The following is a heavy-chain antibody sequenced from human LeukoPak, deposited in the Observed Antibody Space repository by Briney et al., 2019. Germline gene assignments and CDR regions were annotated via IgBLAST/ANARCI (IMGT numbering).Heavy chain of an antibody. V-gene: IGHV3-21*01. CDR2: ISSSSSYI. D-gene: IGHD4-17*01. Sequence: PGGSLRLSCAASGFTFSSYSMNWVRQAPGKGLEWVSSISSSSSYIYYADSVKGRFTISRDNAKNSLYLQMNSLRAEDTAVYYCAHSTVTTRYFQHWGQGTLVTVSS. J-gene: IGHJ1*01. CDR1: GFTFSSYS. CDR3: AHSTVTTRYFQH.